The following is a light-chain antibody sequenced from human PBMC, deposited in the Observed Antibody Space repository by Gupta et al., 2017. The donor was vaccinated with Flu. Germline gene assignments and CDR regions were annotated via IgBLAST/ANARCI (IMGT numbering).Light chain of an antibody. CDR1: SSDVGGYNY. CDR2: DVS. Sequence: QSALTQPRSVSGSPGQSVTISCTGTSSDVGGYNYVSWYQQHPGKAPKLMFYDVSKRPSGVPDRSAGTNSGTTASLTISGHQADDEADYYSCYNAGSYTLLGTGTKVTVL. V-gene: IGLV2-11*01. CDR3: CYNAGSYTL. J-gene: IGLJ1*01.